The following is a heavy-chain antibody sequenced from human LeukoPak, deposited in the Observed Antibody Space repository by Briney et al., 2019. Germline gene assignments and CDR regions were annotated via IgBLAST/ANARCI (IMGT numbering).Heavy chain of an antibody. CDR3: ARGVLILTGYPDAFDI. J-gene: IGHJ3*02. Sequence: PSETLSLTCTVSGGSISSGGYYWSWIRQHPGKGLEWIGYIYYSGSTYYNPSLKSRVTISVDTSKNQFSLKLSSVTAADTAVYYCARGVLILTGYPDAFDIWGQGTMATVSS. D-gene: IGHD3-9*01. CDR2: IYYSGST. V-gene: IGHV4-61*08. CDR1: GGSISSGGYY.